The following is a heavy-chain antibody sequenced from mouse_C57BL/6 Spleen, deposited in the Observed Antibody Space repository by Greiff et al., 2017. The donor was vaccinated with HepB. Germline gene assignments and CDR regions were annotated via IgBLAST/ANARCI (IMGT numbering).Heavy chain of an antibody. CDR2: IYPGDGDT. Sequence: VKLQQSGAELVKPGASVKISCKASGYAFSSYWMNWVKQRPGKGLEWIGQIYPGDGDTNYNGKFKGKATLTADKSSSTAYMQLSSLTSEDSAVYFFARIKAAQSTGFAYWGQGTLVTVST. D-gene: IGHD3-2*02. CDR3: ARIKAAQSTGFAY. J-gene: IGHJ3*01. CDR1: GYAFSSYW. V-gene: IGHV1-80*01.